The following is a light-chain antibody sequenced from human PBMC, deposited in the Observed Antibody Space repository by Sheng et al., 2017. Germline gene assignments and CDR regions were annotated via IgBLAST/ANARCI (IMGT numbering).Light chain of an antibody. V-gene: IGKV3-11*01. J-gene: IGKJ2*01. CDR2: DAS. CDR3: QQYNNWPPYT. Sequence: EIVLTQSPGTLSLSPGERATLSCRASQSVSTYLAWYQQKPGQAPRLLIYDASNRATGIPARFSGSGSGTDFTLTISNLQSEDFAFYFCQQYNNWPPYTFGQGTKLEIK. CDR1: QSVSTY.